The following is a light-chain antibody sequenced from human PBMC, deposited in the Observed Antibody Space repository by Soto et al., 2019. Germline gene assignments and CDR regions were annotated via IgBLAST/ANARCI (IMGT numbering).Light chain of an antibody. J-gene: IGKJ1*01. Sequence: AIQMTQSPSSLSASVGDRVTITCRASQGIRNDLGWYQQKPGKAPKLLIYAASTLQSGVPSRFSGSGSGTDFTLTNSSLQPEGFATYYCLKDYDFPPTFGQGTTVEI. CDR2: AAS. CDR3: LKDYDFPPT. CDR1: QGIRND. V-gene: IGKV1-6*01.